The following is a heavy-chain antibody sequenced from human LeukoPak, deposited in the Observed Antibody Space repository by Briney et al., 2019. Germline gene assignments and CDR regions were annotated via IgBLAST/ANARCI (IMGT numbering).Heavy chain of an antibody. D-gene: IGHD2-15*01. J-gene: IGHJ5*02. CDR2: ISSSSNYI. Sequence: GGSLRLFCAASGFTFSRYSMNWVRQAPGKGLEWVSSISSSSNYIYYADSVKGRVTISRDNAKNSMYLQMNSLRAEDTAVYYCARAPGDTVAWGQGNLVTVSS. CDR3: ARAPGDTVA. V-gene: IGHV3-21*01. CDR1: GFTFSRYS.